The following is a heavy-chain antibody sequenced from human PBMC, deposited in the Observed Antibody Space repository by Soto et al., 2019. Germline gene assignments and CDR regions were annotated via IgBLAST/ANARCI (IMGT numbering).Heavy chain of an antibody. Sequence: GGSLRLSCGASGFTFSSYAMSWVRQAPGKGLEWVSAISGSGGSTYYADSVKGRFTISRDNSKNTLYLQMNSLRAEDTAVYYCEKGRVGATYRGAFDIWGQGTMVTVSS. CDR1: GFTFSSYA. CDR3: EKGRVGATYRGAFDI. CDR2: ISGSGGST. D-gene: IGHD1-26*01. V-gene: IGHV3-23*01. J-gene: IGHJ3*02.